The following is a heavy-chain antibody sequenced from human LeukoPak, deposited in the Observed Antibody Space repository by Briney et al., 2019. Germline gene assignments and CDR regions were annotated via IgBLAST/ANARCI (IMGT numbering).Heavy chain of an antibody. Sequence: ASVKVSCKASGYTFTSYGISWVRQAPGQGLEWMGWISGYNRKTNSAQKVQDRATLSTDTSTTTTYMDLRSLTSDDTAVYYCALLRGYDASGYYTWGQGTLVTVSS. CDR2: ISGYNRKT. CDR3: ALLRGYDASGYYT. D-gene: IGHD3-3*01. J-gene: IGHJ4*02. CDR1: GYTFTSYG. V-gene: IGHV1-18*01.